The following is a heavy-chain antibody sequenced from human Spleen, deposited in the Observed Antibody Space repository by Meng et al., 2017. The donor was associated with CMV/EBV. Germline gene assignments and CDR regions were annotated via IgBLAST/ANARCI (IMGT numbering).Heavy chain of an antibody. CDR2: LYSDGNT. D-gene: IGHD2-15*01. CDR1: GFTVSRSY. Sequence: GESLKISCAVSGFTVSRSYMNWVRQAPGKGLEWVSVLYSDGNTYYADSVKGRFTISRDNSKNTLYLQMQSLRAEDTAVYYCAKDLRDILVMGPSMSWGQGTLVTVSS. V-gene: IGHV3-53*01. J-gene: IGHJ5*02. CDR3: AKDLRDILVMGPSMS.